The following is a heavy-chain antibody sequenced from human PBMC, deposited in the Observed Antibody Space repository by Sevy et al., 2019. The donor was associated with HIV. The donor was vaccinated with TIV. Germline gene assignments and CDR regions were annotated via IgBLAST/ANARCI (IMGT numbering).Heavy chain of an antibody. J-gene: IGHJ6*02. CDR2: MGGSGGST. Sequence: GGSLRLSCAASGFIFSTYAMTWVRQAPGKGLEWVSAMGGSGGSTYYADSLKGRFTIFRDNSKNTLYLQMNSLRAEDTAVYYCAKGDSTFYGLDVWGQGTTVTVSS. CDR3: AKGDSTFYGLDV. CDR1: GFIFSTYA. D-gene: IGHD6-13*01. V-gene: IGHV3-23*01.